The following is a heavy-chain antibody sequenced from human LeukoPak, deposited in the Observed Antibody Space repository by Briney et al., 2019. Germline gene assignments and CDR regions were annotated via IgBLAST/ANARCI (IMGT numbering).Heavy chain of an antibody. Sequence: GASVKVSCKASGYTFTSYYMHWVRQAPGQGLEWMGIINPSGGSTSYAQKFQGRVTMTRDTSTSTVYMELSSLRSEDTAAYYCARLTAVDTAMASTDYWGQGTLVTVSS. CDR1: GYTFTSYY. J-gene: IGHJ4*02. D-gene: IGHD5-18*01. CDR2: INPSGGST. CDR3: ARLTAVDTAMASTDY. V-gene: IGHV1-46*01.